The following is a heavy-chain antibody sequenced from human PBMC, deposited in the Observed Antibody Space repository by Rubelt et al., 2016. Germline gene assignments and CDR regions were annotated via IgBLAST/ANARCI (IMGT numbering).Heavy chain of an antibody. Sequence: QVQLVQSGAEVKKPGASVKVSCKASGYTFTSYAMHWVRQAPGQRLEWMGWINAGNGNPKYSQKFESRCTMTRDTDTSTAYMELGSLRSEDTAVYYCARSKDTAMVTDADWYFDLWGRGTLVTVSS. CDR1: GYTFTSYA. CDR3: ARSKDTAMVTDADWYFDL. D-gene: IGHD5-18*01. J-gene: IGHJ2*01. V-gene: IGHV1-3*01. CDR2: INAGNGNP.